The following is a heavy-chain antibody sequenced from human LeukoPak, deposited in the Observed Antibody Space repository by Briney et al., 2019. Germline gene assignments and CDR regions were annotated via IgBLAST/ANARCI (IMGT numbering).Heavy chain of an antibody. D-gene: IGHD3-10*01. J-gene: IGHJ4*02. CDR3: AKAVWFGELFGPVDY. Sequence: GGSLRLSCAASGFTFSSYTMSWVRQAPGKGLEWVSAISGSGGSTYYADSVKGRFTISRDNSKNTLYLQMNRLRAEDTAVYYCAKAVWFGELFGPVDYWGQGTLVTVSS. CDR1: GFTFSSYT. CDR2: ISGSGGST. V-gene: IGHV3-23*01.